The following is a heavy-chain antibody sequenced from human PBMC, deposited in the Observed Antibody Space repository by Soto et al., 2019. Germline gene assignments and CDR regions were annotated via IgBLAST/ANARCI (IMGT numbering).Heavy chain of an antibody. V-gene: IGHV3-23*01. J-gene: IGHJ5*02. D-gene: IGHD3-3*01. CDR1: GFTFSSYA. CDR2: ISGSGGST. Sequence: GGSLRLSCAASGFTFSSYAMSWVRQAPGKGLEWVSAISGSGGSTYYADSVKGRFTISRDNSKNTLYLQMNSLRAEDTAVYYCAGYYDFWSGYYTGVPNWFDPWGQGTLVTVSS. CDR3: AGYYDFWSGYYTGVPNWFDP.